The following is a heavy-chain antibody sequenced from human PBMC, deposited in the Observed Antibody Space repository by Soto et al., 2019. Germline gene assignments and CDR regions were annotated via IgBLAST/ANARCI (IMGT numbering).Heavy chain of an antibody. Sequence: QVQLVQSGAEVKNPGASVKVSCKASGYSFTSYGIGWARQAPGQGLEWMGWINAYNGNTNYAENLQGRRTLTTATSTTSAYMGWRSLTSNATAIYFGAMVVVSVTPSPQDVWGQGTTVSVSS. V-gene: IGHV1-18*01. CDR2: INAYNGNT. D-gene: IGHD2-15*01. J-gene: IGHJ6*02. CDR3: AMVVVSVTPSPQDV. CDR1: GYSFTSYG.